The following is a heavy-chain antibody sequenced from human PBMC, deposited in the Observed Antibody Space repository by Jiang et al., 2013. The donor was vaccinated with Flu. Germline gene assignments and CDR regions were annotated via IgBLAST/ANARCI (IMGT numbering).Heavy chain of an antibody. V-gene: IGHV1-46*01. J-gene: IGHJ6*04. Sequence: YYMHWVRQAPGQGLEWMGIINPSGGSTSYAQKFQGRVTMTRDTSTSTVYMELSSLRSEDTAVYYCASGFKDYGMDVWGKGTTVTVSS. CDR2: INPSGGST. CDR3: ASGFKDYGMDV. CDR1: YY.